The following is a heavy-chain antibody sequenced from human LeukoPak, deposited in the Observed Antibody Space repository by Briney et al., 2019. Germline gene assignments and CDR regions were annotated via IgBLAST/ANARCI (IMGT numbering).Heavy chain of an antibody. D-gene: IGHD3-16*01. CDR1: GGSISSHY. J-gene: IGHJ4*02. V-gene: IGHV4-34*01. CDR3: ATSGGTLGPTNYFAY. CDR2: INHSGST. Sequence: PSETLSLTCTVSGGSISSHYWSWIRQPPGKGLEWIGEINHSGSTNYNPSLKSRVTISVDTSKNQFSLKLSSVTAADTAVYYCATSGGTLGPTNYFAYWGQGTLVTVSS.